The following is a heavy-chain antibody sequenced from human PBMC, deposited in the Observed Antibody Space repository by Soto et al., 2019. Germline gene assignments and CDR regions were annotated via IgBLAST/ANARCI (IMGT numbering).Heavy chain of an antibody. CDR2: MYYSGTT. Sequence: SETLSLTCTVSGGSISSCDFYWGWLRQTPGKGLEFIGSMYYSGTTYYNPSLKSRVTISVDTSKNQFTLKLISVTAADTAVYYCAVVGSTGNWFDPWGEGALVTVSS. CDR3: AVVGSTGNWFDP. V-gene: IGHV4-39*01. CDR1: GGSISSCDFY. D-gene: IGHD2-15*01. J-gene: IGHJ5*02.